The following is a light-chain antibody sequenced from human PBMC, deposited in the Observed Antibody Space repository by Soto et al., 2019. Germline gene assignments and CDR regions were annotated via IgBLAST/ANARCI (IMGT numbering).Light chain of an antibody. V-gene: IGKV3-20*01. CDR1: QSLTNSF. CDR2: DTS. J-gene: IGKJ5*01. CDR3: QQYGTPEII. Sequence: EFVLTQSPGTLSLSPGERATLSCRASQSLTNSFIAWYQQRPGQAPRLLIYDTSSRASGIPDRFSGSGSGTDFTLTTSRLETEDFAVFYCQQYGTPEIIFGQGTRLEIK.